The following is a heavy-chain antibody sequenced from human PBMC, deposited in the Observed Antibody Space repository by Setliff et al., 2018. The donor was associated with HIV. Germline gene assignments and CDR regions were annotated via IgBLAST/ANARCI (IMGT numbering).Heavy chain of an antibody. CDR3: VRSGYYWNTSPSF. CDR1: GDSVTSETYR. D-gene: IGHD1-1*01. CDR2: SCYSRIT. J-gene: IGHJ4*01. V-gene: IGHV4-39*01. Sequence: SETLSLTCTVSGDSVTSETYRWGWIRQPPEKGLEWTGSSCYSRITYYNSSLKSRATLSVDTPRNQRSLKLSSVTAADTAVYYCVRSGYYWNTSPSFWGHGTLVTVSS.